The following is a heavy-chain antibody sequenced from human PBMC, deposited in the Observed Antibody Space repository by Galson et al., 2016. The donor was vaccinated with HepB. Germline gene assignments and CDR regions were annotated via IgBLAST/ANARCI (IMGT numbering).Heavy chain of an antibody. Sequence: SLRLSCAASGFTFNTYALSWVRQAPGKGLEWVSIISGSGGSTYYADSVKGRFTISRDNSKNTVYLQMNSLRAEDTAVYYCAKDLGAGRWQQYFQHWGQGTLVTVS. J-gene: IGHJ1*01. CDR2: ISGSGGST. CDR3: AKDLGAGRWQQYFQH. CDR1: GFTFNTYA. D-gene: IGHD5-24*01. V-gene: IGHV3-23*01.